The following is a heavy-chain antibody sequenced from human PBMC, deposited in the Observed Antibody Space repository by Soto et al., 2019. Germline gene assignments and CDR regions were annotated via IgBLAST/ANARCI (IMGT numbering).Heavy chain of an antibody. V-gene: IGHV1-69*13. CDR3: ARYGYCSSTRCYTSAYYYGMDV. Sequence: SVKVSCKASGGTFSSYAISWVRQAPGQGLEWMGGIIPIFGTANYAQKFQGRVTITADESTSTAYMELSSLRSEDTAVYYCARYGYCSSTRCYTSAYYYGMDVWGQGTTVTVSS. J-gene: IGHJ6*02. D-gene: IGHD2-2*02. CDR2: IIPIFGTA. CDR1: GGTFSSYA.